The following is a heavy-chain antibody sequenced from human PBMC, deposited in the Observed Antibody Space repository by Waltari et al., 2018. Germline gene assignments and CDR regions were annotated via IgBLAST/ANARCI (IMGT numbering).Heavy chain of an antibody. CDR2: ISDSGVIT. J-gene: IGHJ4*02. CDR3: ARHLYSIDYLELAK. Sequence: EEHLLESGGGLAQPGGSLRLSCAASGFNFISYAMSWVRQAPGKGLGWVSGISDSGVITKYADSVKGRFTVSRDNSKNTVFLHLNSLRAEDTAIYYCARHLYSIDYLELAKWGQGTQVTVSS. CDR1: GFNFISYA. D-gene: IGHD3-22*01. V-gene: IGHV3-23*01.